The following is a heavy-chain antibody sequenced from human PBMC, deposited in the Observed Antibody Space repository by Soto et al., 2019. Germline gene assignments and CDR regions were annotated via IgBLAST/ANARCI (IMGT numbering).Heavy chain of an antibody. CDR1: GYTFTNYG. J-gene: IGHJ3*02. CDR2: ISTFNGNT. D-gene: IGHD5-12*01. Sequence: QVPLVQSGAEVKRPGASVKVSCKASGYTFTNYGISWVRQAPGQGLEWMGWISTFNGNTNYAQKLQGRVTMTTDTSTSTAYMELRSLRSDDTAVYYCAKGDGIVAATDAFDIWGQGTMVTVSS. CDR3: AKGDGIVAATDAFDI. V-gene: IGHV1-18*01.